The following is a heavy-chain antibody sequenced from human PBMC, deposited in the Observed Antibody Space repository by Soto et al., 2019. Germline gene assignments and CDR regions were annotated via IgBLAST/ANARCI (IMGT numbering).Heavy chain of an antibody. CDR1: GGSISSSSYY. Sequence: SETLSLTCTVSGGSISSSSYYWGWIRQPPGKGLEWIGSIYYSGSTYYNPSLKSRVTISVDTSKNQFSLKLSSVTAADTAVYYCARDLWGYCGADCYPLDVWGQGTTVTVSS. CDR2: IYYSGST. J-gene: IGHJ6*02. V-gene: IGHV4-39*02. CDR3: ARDLWGYCGADCYPLDV. D-gene: IGHD2-21*02.